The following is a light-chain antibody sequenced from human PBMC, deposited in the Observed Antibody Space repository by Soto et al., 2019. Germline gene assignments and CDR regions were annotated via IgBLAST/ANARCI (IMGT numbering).Light chain of an antibody. V-gene: IGKV1-9*01. CDR1: QGISSY. CDR2: AAS. CDR3: QQLNSYPRT. J-gene: IGKJ3*01. Sequence: DIQLTQSPSFLSASVGDRVTITCRASQGISSYLAWYQQKPGKAPKLLIYAASTLQSVVPSRFSGSGSGTEFTLTISSLQPEDFATYYCQQLNSYPRTFGPGTKVEIK.